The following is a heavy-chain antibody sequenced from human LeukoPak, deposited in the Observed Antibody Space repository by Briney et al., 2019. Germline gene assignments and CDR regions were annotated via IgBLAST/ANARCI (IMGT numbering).Heavy chain of an antibody. V-gene: IGHV3-7*01. J-gene: IGHJ6*02. CDR2: MNQDGSEI. CDR1: GFTFSRYW. D-gene: IGHD3-10*01. Sequence: GGSLRLSCVGSGFTFSRYWLNWVRQAPGKGLEWVANMNQDGSEIYYLDSVKGRFTISRDNAKNSVYLQMNGLKAEDTAVYYCARDSGELLWFGELLGDYGMDVWGQGTTVTVSS. CDR3: ARDSGELLWFGELLGDYGMDV.